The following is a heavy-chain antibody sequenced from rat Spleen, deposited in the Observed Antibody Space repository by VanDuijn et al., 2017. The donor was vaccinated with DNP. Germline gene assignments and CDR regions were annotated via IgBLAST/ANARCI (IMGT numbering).Heavy chain of an antibody. CDR1: GFTFNNYW. CDR2: ITNTGGST. D-gene: IGHD1-11*01. Sequence: EVQLVESGGGLVQPGRSLKLSCVASGFTFNNYWMTWIRQAPGKGLEWVASITNTGGSTYYPDSVKGRFTISRDNAKSTLYLQMNSLRSEDTATYYCTRELRRVSPYVMDAWGQGASVTVSS. V-gene: IGHV5-31*01. CDR3: TRELRRVSPYVMDA. J-gene: IGHJ4*01.